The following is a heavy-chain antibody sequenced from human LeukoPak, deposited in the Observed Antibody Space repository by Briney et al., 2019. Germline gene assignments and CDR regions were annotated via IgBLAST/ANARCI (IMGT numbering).Heavy chain of an antibody. Sequence: ASVKVSCKASGYTFTSYGISWVRQAPGQGLEWMGWISAYNGNTNYAQKLQGRVTMTTDTSTSTAYMELRSLRSDDTAVYYCARFSTPLGLVRHYYFDYWGQGTLVTVSS. V-gene: IGHV1-18*01. CDR2: ISAYNGNT. CDR3: ARFSTPLGLVRHYYFDY. J-gene: IGHJ4*02. CDR1: GYTFTSYG. D-gene: IGHD6-19*01.